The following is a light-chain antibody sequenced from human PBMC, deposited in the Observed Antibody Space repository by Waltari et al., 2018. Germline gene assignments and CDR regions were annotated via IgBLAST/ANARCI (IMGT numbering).Light chain of an antibody. CDR1: QNINTY. Sequence: DIQMTQSPSSLSASVGDRVTITCRASQNINTYLNWYQQKVGRAPKLLIYATSSLQSGVPSRFGGSVSWTHFTLTINSLQPEDFATYSCQQSYTTPRTFGQGTNLEIK. CDR2: ATS. CDR3: QQSYTTPRT. J-gene: IGKJ2*01. V-gene: IGKV1-39*01.